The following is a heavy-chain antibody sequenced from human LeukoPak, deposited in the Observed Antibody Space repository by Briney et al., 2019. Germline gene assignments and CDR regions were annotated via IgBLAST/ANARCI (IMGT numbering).Heavy chain of an antibody. V-gene: IGHV3-48*01. CDR2: ISSSSSTI. D-gene: IGHD5-12*01. J-gene: IGHJ6*02. CDR1: GFTFSSYS. Sequence: PGGSLRLSCAASGFTFSSYSMNWVRQAPGKGLEWVSYISSSSSTIYYADSVKGRFTISRDNAKNSLYLQMNSLRAEDTAVYYCARHLGMATISVYYYGMDVWGQGTTVTVSS. CDR3: ARHLGMATISVYYYGMDV.